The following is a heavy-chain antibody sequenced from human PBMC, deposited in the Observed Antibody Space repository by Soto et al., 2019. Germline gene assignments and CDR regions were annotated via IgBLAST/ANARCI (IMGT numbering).Heavy chain of an antibody. CDR3: ARGVDYYDSSGYYAYFDY. Sequence: QVQLVESGGGLVKPGGSLRLSCAASGFTFSDYYMSWIRQAPGKGLEWVSYISSSSSYTNYADSVKGRFTISRDNAKNSLYLQMNSLRAEDTAVYYCARGVDYYDSSGYYAYFDYWGQGTLVTVSS. V-gene: IGHV3-11*06. J-gene: IGHJ4*02. D-gene: IGHD3-22*01. CDR1: GFTFSDYY. CDR2: ISSSSSYT.